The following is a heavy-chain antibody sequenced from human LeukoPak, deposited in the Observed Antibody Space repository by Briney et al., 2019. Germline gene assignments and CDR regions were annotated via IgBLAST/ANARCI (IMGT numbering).Heavy chain of an antibody. CDR1: GFTVSSNY. D-gene: IGHD1-26*01. Sequence: GGSLRLSCTVSGFTVSSNYMTWVRQAPGKGLEWVSVMYTLGNTYYADSVRGRFTISRDNSKNTLNLQMNSLRAEDTAVYYCAGYSGRYPYYMDVWGKGTTVTISS. J-gene: IGHJ6*03. V-gene: IGHV3-66*01. CDR2: MYTLGNT. CDR3: AGYSGRYPYYMDV.